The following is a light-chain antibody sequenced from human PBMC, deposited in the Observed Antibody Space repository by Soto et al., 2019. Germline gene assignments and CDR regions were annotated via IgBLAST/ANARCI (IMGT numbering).Light chain of an antibody. CDR3: QQYYSTPLT. CDR1: QSFLYSSNNKNY. J-gene: IGKJ4*01. Sequence: DIRMTHSPATLAVSLGERPTINCKSSQSFLYSSNNKNYLAWYQQKPGQPPKLLIYWASTRESGVPDRFSGSGSGTDFTLTISSLQAEDVAVYYCQQYYSTPLTFGGGTKVDIK. CDR2: WAS. V-gene: IGKV4-1*01.